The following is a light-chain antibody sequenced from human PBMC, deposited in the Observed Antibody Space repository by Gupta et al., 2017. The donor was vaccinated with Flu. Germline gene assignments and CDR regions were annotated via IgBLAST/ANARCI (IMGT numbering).Light chain of an antibody. J-gene: IGKJ1*01. CDR1: QTEICNY. CDR2: GAS. CDR3: QQYGSSPST. V-gene: IGKV3-20*01. Sequence: ERASRSCRANQTEICNYIAWYQQKPGQAPRLLIDGASTRDNGIPDRFSGSGSGTDFNLTISRLEPEDFAVFSCQQYGSSPSTFGQGTKLEIK.